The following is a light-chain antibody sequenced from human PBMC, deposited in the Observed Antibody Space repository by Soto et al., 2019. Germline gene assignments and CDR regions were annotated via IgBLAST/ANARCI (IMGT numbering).Light chain of an antibody. CDR2: DAS. CDR3: QQRSDWPRT. V-gene: IGKV3-11*01. CDR1: QSVNSF. J-gene: IGKJ2*02. Sequence: EIVLTQSPASLSLSPGERATLSCRASQSVNSFLVWYQQKPGQAPRLLIYDASNRATGIPARFSGSGSGTDFTLTISSPEPEDFSTYYCQQRSDWPRTFGQGTKLEIK.